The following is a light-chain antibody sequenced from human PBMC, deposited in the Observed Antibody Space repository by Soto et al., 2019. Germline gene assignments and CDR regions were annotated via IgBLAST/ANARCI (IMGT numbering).Light chain of an antibody. CDR1: QSVSSSY. CDR2: GAS. V-gene: IGKV3-20*01. CDR3: QQYGSSPLT. Sequence: IVLTQSPGTLSFSPGERATLSCRASQSVSSSYLAWYQQKPGQAPRLLIYGASSRATGIPDRFSGSGSGKDFTLTISRLEPEDFAVYYCQQYGSSPLTFGGGNNVEIX. J-gene: IGKJ4*01.